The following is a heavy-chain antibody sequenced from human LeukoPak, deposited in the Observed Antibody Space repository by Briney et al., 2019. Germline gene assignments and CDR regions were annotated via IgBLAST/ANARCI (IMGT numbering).Heavy chain of an antibody. V-gene: IGHV3-53*01. Sequence: GGSLRLSCAASGFTVSSNYMSWVRQAPGKGLECASVIYSGGSTYYADSVKGRFTISRDSSKNTLYLQMNSLRAEDTAVYYCARARSFDYWGQGTLVTVSS. J-gene: IGHJ4*02. CDR2: IYSGGST. CDR1: GFTVSSNY. CDR3: ARARSFDY.